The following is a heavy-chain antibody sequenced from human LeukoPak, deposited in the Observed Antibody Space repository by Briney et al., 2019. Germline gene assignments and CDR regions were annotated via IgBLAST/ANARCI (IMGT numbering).Heavy chain of an antibody. CDR3: ARDGVVDSSGWYVDY. V-gene: IGHV3-48*03. D-gene: IGHD6-19*01. J-gene: IGHJ4*02. CDR2: ITTSGGIK. Sequence: AGGSLRLSCATSGFTFSNYEMNWVRQAPGKGLEWVSYITTSGGIKSYADSVKGRFTISRDNAKNSVYLQINSLRAEGTAVYYCARDGVVDSSGWYVDYWGQGTLVTVSS. CDR1: GFTFSNYE.